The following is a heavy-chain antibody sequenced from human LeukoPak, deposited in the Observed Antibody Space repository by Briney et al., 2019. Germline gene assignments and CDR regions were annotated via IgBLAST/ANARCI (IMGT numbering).Heavy chain of an antibody. CDR1: GYTFTNYG. Sequence: ASVKVSCTASGYTFTNYGFSWVRQAPGQGLEWMGWISANNGNTNYAQKVQGRVTMTTDTSTSTAYMELRSLRSDDTAVYYCARDAKDIWSGHFDYWGQGTLVTVSS. V-gene: IGHV1-18*01. CDR3: ARDAKDIWSGHFDY. CDR2: ISANNGNT. D-gene: IGHD3-3*01. J-gene: IGHJ4*02.